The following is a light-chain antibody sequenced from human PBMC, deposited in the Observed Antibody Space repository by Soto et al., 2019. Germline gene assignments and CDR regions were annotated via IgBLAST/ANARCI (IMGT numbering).Light chain of an antibody. CDR3: QQYNNWLT. V-gene: IGKV3D-15*01. J-gene: IGKJ4*01. Sequence: EIVITQSPATLSVSPGERATLSCRASQSLSSNLAWYQQKPGQAPRLLIYAASTRATGIPARFSGSESGTEFTLTISSLQSEDFAIYYCQQYNNWLTFGGGTKVDIK. CDR2: AAS. CDR1: QSLSSN.